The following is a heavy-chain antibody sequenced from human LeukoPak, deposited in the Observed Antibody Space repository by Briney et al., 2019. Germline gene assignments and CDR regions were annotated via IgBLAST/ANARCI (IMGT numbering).Heavy chain of an antibody. CDR1: GFTFSSYS. D-gene: IGHD4-11*01. Sequence: GGSLRLSCAASGFTFSSYSMNWVRQAPGKGLEWVSYISSSSSTIYYADSVKGRFTISRDNAKNSLYLQMNSLRAEDTAVYYCARAPYYSNYVGDPYYYYYMDVWGKGTTVTVSS. J-gene: IGHJ6*03. CDR3: ARAPYYSNYVGDPYYYYYMDV. V-gene: IGHV3-48*01. CDR2: ISSSSSTI.